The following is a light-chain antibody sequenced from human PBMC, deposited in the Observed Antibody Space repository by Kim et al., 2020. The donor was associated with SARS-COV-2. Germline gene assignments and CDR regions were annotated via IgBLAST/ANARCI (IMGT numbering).Light chain of an antibody. Sequence: DIQMTQSPSSLSASIGDRVTITCRASQDIGNSVAWYQQKPGKGPNVLISSASTLASGVPSRFSGSESETEYTLTISSLQPEDFATYYCKQYSGTLATFGQGTKVDIK. CDR2: SAS. CDR1: QDIGNS. J-gene: IGKJ1*01. CDR3: KQYSGTLAT. V-gene: IGKV1-NL1*01.